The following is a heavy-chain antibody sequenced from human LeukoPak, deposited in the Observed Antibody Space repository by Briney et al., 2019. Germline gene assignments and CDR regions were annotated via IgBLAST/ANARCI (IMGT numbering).Heavy chain of an antibody. CDR2: IILIFGTA. V-gene: IGHV1-69*05. D-gene: IGHD2-2*02. CDR1: GGTFSSYA. Sequence: SVKVSCKASGGTFSSYAISWVRQAPGQGLEWMGGIILIFGTANYAQKFQGRVTITTDESTSTAYMELSSLRSEDTAVYYCARDRCSSTSCYTGGFDYWGQGTLVTVSS. J-gene: IGHJ4*02. CDR3: ARDRCSSTSCYTGGFDY.